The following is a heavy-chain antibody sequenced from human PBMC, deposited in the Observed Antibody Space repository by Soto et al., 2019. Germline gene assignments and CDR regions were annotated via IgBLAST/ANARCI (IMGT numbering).Heavy chain of an antibody. CDR2: ISSSGSTI. V-gene: IGHV3-48*03. CDR1: GFTFSSYE. J-gene: IGHJ4*02. D-gene: IGHD5-12*01. CDR3: ARLDGYNWGYFDY. Sequence: GGFLRLCCAASGFTFSSYEMNWVRQAPGKGLEWVSYISSSGSTIYYADSVKGRFTISRDNAKNSLYLQMNSLRAEDTAVYYCARLDGYNWGYFDYWGQGTLVTVSS.